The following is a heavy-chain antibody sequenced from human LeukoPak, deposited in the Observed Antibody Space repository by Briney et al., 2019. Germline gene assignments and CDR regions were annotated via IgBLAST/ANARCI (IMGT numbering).Heavy chain of an antibody. Sequence: PETLSLTCTVSGGSISSYYWSWIRQPPGKGLEWIGYIYYSGSTNYNPSLKSRVTISVDTSKNQFSLKLSSVTAADTAVYYCARVGDNFDYWGQGTLVTVSS. CDR2: IYYSGST. CDR1: GGSISSYY. D-gene: IGHD1-26*01. CDR3: ARVGDNFDY. V-gene: IGHV4-59*01. J-gene: IGHJ4*02.